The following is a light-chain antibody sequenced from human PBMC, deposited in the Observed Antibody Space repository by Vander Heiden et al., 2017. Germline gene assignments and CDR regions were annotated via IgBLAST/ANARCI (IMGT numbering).Light chain of an antibody. V-gene: IGLV3-1*01. CDR3: QAWDSIQVV. J-gene: IGLJ2*01. CDR1: KLGDNY. Sequence: SYELTQPPSVSVSPGQTASITCSGDKLGDNYACWYQQKPGQSPVLVIYQDSKRPSGIPERFSGSNSGNTATLTISGTQAMDEADYYCQAWDSIQVVCGGGTKLTVL. CDR2: QDS.